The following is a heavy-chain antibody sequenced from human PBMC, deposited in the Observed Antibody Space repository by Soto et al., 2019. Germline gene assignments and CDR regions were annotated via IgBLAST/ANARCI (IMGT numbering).Heavy chain of an antibody. CDR3: ARDLRYGDYGPSGVY. D-gene: IGHD4-17*01. J-gene: IGHJ4*02. CDR1: GFTFSSYW. V-gene: IGHV3-7*01. Sequence: GGSLRLSCAASGFTFSSYWMSWVRQAPGKGLEWVANIKQDGSEKYYVDSVKGRFTISRDNAKNSLYLQMNSLRAEDTAVYYCARDLRYGDYGPSGVYWGQGTLVTVSS. CDR2: IKQDGSEK.